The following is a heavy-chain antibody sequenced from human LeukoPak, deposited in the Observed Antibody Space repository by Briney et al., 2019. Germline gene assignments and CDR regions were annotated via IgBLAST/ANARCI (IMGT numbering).Heavy chain of an antibody. J-gene: IGHJ4*02. D-gene: IGHD5-24*01. V-gene: IGHV1-24*01. CDR2: FDPEDGET. CDR1: GYTLTELS. CDR3: ATVPKRWLQLPHFDY. Sequence: GASVKVSCKVSGYTLTELSMHWVRQAPGKGLEWMGGFDPEDGETIYAQKFQGRVTMTEDTSTDTAYMELSSLRSEDTAAYYCATVPKRWLQLPHFDYWGQGTLVTVSS.